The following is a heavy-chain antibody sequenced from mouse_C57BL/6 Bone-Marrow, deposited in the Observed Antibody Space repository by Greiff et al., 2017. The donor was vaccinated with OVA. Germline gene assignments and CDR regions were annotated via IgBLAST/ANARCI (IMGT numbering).Heavy chain of an antibody. J-gene: IGHJ2*01. CDR1: GFTFPDYY. D-gene: IGHD1-1*01. CDR3: ARYNYYGSSYYFDY. V-gene: IGHV7-3*01. CDR2: IRNKANGYTT. Sequence: EVKVVESGGGLVQPGGSLVLSCAASGFTFPDYYLSWVGKPPGRALEGLGFIRNKANGYTTEYSASVKVRFTISRDNSQGILYLQMNALRAEDSATYYCARYNYYGSSYYFDYWGQGTTLTVSS.